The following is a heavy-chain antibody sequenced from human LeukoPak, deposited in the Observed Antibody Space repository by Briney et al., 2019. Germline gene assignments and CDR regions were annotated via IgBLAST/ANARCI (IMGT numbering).Heavy chain of an antibody. CDR1: GYSFASFG. D-gene: IGHD3-10*01. CDR2: ISAYNGDT. CDR3: ARGGYYGSGSFPDY. V-gene: IGHV1-18*01. Sequence: ASVKVSCKASGYSFASFGINWVRQALGQGLEWMGWISAYNGDTNYAQNLQGRVTMTTDTSTSTAYMDLRSLRSDDTAVYYCARGGYYGSGSFPDYWGQGTLVTVSS. J-gene: IGHJ4*02.